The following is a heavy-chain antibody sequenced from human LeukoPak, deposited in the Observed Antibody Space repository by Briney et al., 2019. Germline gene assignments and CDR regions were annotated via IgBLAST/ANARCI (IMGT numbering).Heavy chain of an antibody. Sequence: ASVKVSCKASGYTFTGYYMHWVRQAPGQGLEWMGWINPNSGGTNYAQKLQGWVTMTRDTSISTAYMELSRLRSDDTAVYYCARSLNRVWFGELLFAYWGQGTLVTVSS. CDR3: ARSLNRVWFGELLFAY. D-gene: IGHD3-10*01. CDR1: GYTFTGYY. V-gene: IGHV1-2*04. J-gene: IGHJ4*02. CDR2: INPNSGGT.